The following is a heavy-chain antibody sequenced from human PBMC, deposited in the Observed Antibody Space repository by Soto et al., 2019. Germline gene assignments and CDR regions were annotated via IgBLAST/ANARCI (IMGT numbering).Heavy chain of an antibody. J-gene: IGHJ4*02. CDR2: ISGSGDDT. CDR3: AMASQSWGGSLLN. V-gene: IGHV3-23*01. Sequence: PGGSLRLSCAASGFTFSNYAMNWVRQVPGKGLEWVSRISGSGDDTYYADSVKGRFTISRDNPKNTLDLQMSSLRVEDTAVYYCAMASQSWGGSLLNRGQGNRVTISS. D-gene: IGHD1-26*01. CDR1: GFTFSNYA.